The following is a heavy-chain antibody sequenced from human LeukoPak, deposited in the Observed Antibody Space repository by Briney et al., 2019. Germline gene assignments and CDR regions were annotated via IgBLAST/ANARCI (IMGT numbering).Heavy chain of an antibody. J-gene: IGHJ5*02. Sequence: SVKVSCKASGGTFSSYAISWVRQAPGQGLEWMGGIIPIFGTANYAQKFQGRVTITTDESTSTAYMELSSLRSEDTAVYYCARGASSGSYLNWFDPWGQRTLVTVSS. CDR1: GGTFSSYA. V-gene: IGHV1-69*05. CDR2: IIPIFGTA. D-gene: IGHD3-10*01. CDR3: ARGASSGSYLNWFDP.